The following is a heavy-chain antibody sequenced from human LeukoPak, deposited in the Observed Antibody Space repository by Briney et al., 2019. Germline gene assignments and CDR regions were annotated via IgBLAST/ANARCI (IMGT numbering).Heavy chain of an antibody. CDR3: ARVRAYYDILTGYYPNWYFDL. CDR2: IYYSGST. D-gene: IGHD3-9*01. Sequence: SETLSLTCTVSGGSISSSSYYWGWIRQPPGKGLEWIGSIYYSGSTYYNPSLKSRVTISVDTSKNQFSLKLSSVTAADTAVYYRARVRAYYDILTGYYPNWYFDLWGRGTLVTVSS. V-gene: IGHV4-39*01. CDR1: GGSISSSSYY. J-gene: IGHJ2*01.